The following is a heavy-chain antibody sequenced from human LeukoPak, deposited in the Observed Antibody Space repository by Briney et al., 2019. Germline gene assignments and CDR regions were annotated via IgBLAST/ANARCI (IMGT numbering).Heavy chain of an antibody. CDR3: ARVGYFYGSGSQTGGYLDY. D-gene: IGHD3-10*01. J-gene: IGHJ4*02. V-gene: IGHV1-2*02. CDR1: GYTFSSYD. Sequence: ASVKVSCKASGYTFSSYDINWVRQATGQGLEWMGWMNPNSGGTNYAQKFQGRVNMTRDTAISTAYMELSSLTFDDTAIYYCARVGYFYGSGSQTGGYLDYWGQGTLVTVSS. CDR2: MNPNSGGT.